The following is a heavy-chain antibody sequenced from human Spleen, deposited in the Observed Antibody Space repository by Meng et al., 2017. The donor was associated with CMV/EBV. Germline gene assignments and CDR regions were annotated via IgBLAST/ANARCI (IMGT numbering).Heavy chain of an antibody. Sequence: GESLKISCAASGFTFSSYWMSWVRQAPGKGLEWVANIKQDGSKKYYVDSVKGRFTISRDNAKNSLYLQMNSLRAEDTAVYYCAKGLELELFLYWGQGTLVTVSS. V-gene: IGHV3-7*01. CDR2: IKQDGSKK. D-gene: IGHD1-7*01. CDR3: AKGLELELFLY. CDR1: GFTFSSYW. J-gene: IGHJ4*02.